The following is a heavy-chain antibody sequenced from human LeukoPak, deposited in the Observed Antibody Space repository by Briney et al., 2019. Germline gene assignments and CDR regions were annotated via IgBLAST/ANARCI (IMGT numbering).Heavy chain of an antibody. CDR2: IYYSGST. CDR1: GGSISSYY. V-gene: IGHV4-59*08. CDR3: ARQGYDSSGYYFDY. Sequence: SETLSPTCTVSGGSISSYYWSWIRQPPGKGLEWIGYIYYSGSTNYNPSLKSRVTISVDTSKNQFSLKLSSVTAADTAVYYCARQGYDSSGYYFDYWGQGTLVTVSS. D-gene: IGHD3-22*01. J-gene: IGHJ4*02.